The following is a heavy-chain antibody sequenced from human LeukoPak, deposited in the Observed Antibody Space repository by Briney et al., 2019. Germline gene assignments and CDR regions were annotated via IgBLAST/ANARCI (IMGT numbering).Heavy chain of an antibody. V-gene: IGHV3-21*01. CDR1: GFSLSSYW. D-gene: IGHD3-10*01. CDR3: ARDLSMVRGEYFDY. CDR2: ISSSSSYI. J-gene: IGHJ4*02. Sequence: GGSLRLSCAASGFSLSSYWMTWVRQAPGKGLEWVSSISSSSSYIYYADSVKGRFTISRDNAKDSLYLQMNSLRAEDTAVYYCARDLSMVRGEYFDYWGQGTLVTVSS.